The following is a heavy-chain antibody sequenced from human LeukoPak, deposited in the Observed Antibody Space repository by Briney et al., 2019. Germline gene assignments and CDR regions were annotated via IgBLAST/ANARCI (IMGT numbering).Heavy chain of an antibody. CDR1: GFTFSSYG. CDR3: AKDLDSSGWYVKVPGY. Sequence: GRSLRLSCAASGFTFSSYGMHWVRQAPGKGLEWVAVISYDGSNKYYADSVKGRFTISRDNSKNTLYLQMNSLRAEDTAVYYCAKDLDSSGWYVKVPGYWGQGTLVTVSS. D-gene: IGHD6-19*01. V-gene: IGHV3-30*18. J-gene: IGHJ4*02. CDR2: ISYDGSNK.